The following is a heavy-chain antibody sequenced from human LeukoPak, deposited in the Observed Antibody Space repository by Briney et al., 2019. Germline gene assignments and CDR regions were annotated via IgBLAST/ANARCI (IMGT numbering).Heavy chain of an antibody. CDR1: GFTLSNYD. CDR2: ISATTIYT. Sequence: GGSLRLSCTASGFTLSNYDMTGVRQAPGKGLEWGSSISATTIYTYSPDSVRGRFTISRDNVENSLYLQMKNLRGADTGVYFCARIGLGRDAYHSFDFWGQGTLVTVSS. CDR3: ARIGLGRDAYHSFDF. J-gene: IGHJ4*02. V-gene: IGHV3-21*01. D-gene: IGHD5-24*01.